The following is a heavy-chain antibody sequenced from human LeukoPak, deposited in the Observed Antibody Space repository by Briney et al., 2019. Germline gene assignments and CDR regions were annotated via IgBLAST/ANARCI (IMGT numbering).Heavy chain of an antibody. D-gene: IGHD3-10*01. J-gene: IGHJ4*02. Sequence: PSETLSLTCTVSGGSISSNTYCWGWIRQPAGEELEWIGRVFTSGNTNYNPSLESRVAMSVDTSKNQFSLRLRSVTAAGTAVYYCARGNYHTSGSHCLDYWGQGNKVTVSS. V-gene: IGHV4-61*02. CDR1: GGSISSNTYC. CDR3: ARGNYHTSGSHCLDY. CDR2: VFTSGNT.